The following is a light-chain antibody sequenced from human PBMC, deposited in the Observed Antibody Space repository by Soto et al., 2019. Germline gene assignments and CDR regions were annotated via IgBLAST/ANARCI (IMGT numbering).Light chain of an antibody. CDR1: QVVGSSY. J-gene: IGKJ5*01. CDR3: QQYGSSPSIT. CDR2: GTS. Sequence: EIVLTQSPGTLSLSPREGATLSCRASQVVGSSYLAWYQQKPGQAPRLLIYGTSSRATGLPDRFSGSGSGTDFTLTISRLEPEDFAVYYCQQYGSSPSITFGQGTRLEIK. V-gene: IGKV3-20*01.